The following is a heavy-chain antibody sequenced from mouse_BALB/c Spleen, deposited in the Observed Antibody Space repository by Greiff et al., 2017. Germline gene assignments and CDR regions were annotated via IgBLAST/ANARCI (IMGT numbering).Heavy chain of an antibody. CDR1: GFTFSDYY. J-gene: IGHJ2*01. V-gene: IGHV5-4*02. CDR2: ISDGGSYT. D-gene: IGHD2-3*01. CDR3: ARGDGYYDY. Sequence: EVKLMESGGGLVKPGGSLKLSCAASGFTFSDYYMYWVRQTPEKRLEWVATISDGGSYTYYPDSVKGRFTISRDNAKNNLYLQMSSLKSEDTAMYYCARGDGYYDYWGQGTTLTVSS.